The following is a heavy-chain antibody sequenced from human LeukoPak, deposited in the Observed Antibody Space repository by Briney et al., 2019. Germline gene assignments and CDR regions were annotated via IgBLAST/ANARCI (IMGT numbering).Heavy chain of an antibody. V-gene: IGHV3-23*01. CDR1: GFTFSSYA. D-gene: IGHD6-19*01. J-gene: IGHJ5*02. CDR3: ARHALEWLVLESNWFDP. CDR2: ISGSGGST. Sequence: GGSLRLSCAASGFTFSSYAMSWVRQAPGKGLEWVSAISGSGGSTYYADSVKGRFTISRDNAKNSLYLQMNSLRAEDTAVYYCARHALEWLVLESNWFDPWGQGTLVTVSS.